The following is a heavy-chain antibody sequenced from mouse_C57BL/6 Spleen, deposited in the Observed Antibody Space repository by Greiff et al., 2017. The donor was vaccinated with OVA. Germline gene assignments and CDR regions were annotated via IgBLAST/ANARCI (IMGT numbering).Heavy chain of an antibody. CDR2: IYPRDGST. CDR1: GYTFTSYD. V-gene: IGHV1-85*01. CDR3: ANQLGGYAMDY. Sequence: VKLQESGPELVKPGASVKLSCKASGYTFTSYDINWVKQRPGQGLEWIGWIYPRDGSTKYNEKFKGKATLTVDTSSSTAYMELHSLTSEDSAVYFCANQLGGYAMDYWGQGTSVTVSS. J-gene: IGHJ4*01. D-gene: IGHD4-1*02.